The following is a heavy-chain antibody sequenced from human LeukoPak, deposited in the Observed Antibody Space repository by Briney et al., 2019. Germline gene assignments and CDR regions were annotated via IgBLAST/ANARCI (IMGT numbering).Heavy chain of an antibody. D-gene: IGHD3-16*02. CDR1: GGSIDSTNW. CDR2: IHHDGRI. Sequence: SETLSLTCDVSGGSIDSTNWWNWVRQPPGKGLEWIGEIHHDGRINYNPSLKSRVTLSVDKSKNQFSLKLNSVTAADTAMYYCARPHDHLWGNYPDYWGQGTLVTVSS. J-gene: IGHJ4*02. CDR3: ARPHDHLWGNYPDY. V-gene: IGHV4/OR15-8*01.